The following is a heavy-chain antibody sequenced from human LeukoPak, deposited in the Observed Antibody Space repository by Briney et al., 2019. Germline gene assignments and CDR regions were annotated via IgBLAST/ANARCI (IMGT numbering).Heavy chain of an antibody. Sequence: GGSLRLSCAASGFTFDDYGMSWVRQAPGKGREWVSGINWNGGITGYADSVKGRFTISRDNAKNSLYLQMNSLRAEDTALYYCARVVTMVRGVPYYFDYWGQGTLVTVSS. D-gene: IGHD3-10*01. CDR3: ARVVTMVRGVPYYFDY. V-gene: IGHV3-20*04. CDR1: GFTFDDYG. J-gene: IGHJ4*02. CDR2: INWNGGIT.